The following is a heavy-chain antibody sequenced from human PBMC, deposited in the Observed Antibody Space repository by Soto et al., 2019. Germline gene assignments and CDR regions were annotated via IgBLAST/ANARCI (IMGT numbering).Heavy chain of an antibody. CDR2: IYYRGST. Sequence: PSETLSLTCTASNYSVTTTSYYWGWIRQPPGKGLEWIGSIYYRGSTYYNPSLKSRVTMSADTSKNQFSLMLSSVTAADTAVYFCERGFDWFYFDYWGQGALVTVSS. J-gene: IGHJ4*02. CDR3: ERGFDWFYFDY. CDR1: NYSVTTTSYY. V-gene: IGHV4-39*01. D-gene: IGHD3-9*01.